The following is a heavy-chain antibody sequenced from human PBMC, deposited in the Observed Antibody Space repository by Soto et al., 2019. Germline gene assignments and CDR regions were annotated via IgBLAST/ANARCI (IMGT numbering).Heavy chain of an antibody. CDR2: ISYDGSNK. Sequence: QVQLVESGGGVVQPGRSLRLSCAASGFTFSSYGMHWVRQAPGKGLEGVAVISYDGSNKYYADSVKGRFTISRDNSKNTLYLQMNSLRAEDTAVYYCAKEMYCSSTSCYDDYYYYYGMDVWGQGTTVTVSS. J-gene: IGHJ6*02. CDR3: AKEMYCSSTSCYDDYYYYYGMDV. V-gene: IGHV3-30*18. D-gene: IGHD2-2*01. CDR1: GFTFSSYG.